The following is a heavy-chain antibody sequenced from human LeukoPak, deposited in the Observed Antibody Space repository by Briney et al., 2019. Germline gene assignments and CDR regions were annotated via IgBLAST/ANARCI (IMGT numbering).Heavy chain of an antibody. V-gene: IGHV4-39*01. D-gene: IGHD1-26*01. J-gene: IGHJ4*02. CDR1: GGSISSSNYY. Sequence: PSETLSLTCTVSGGSISSSNYYWGWIRQPPGKGLEWIGSIYYSGSTYYNPSLKSRVTISVDTSKNQFSLKLRSVTAADTAVYYCASPSGTYYSRFHYWGQGALVTVPS. CDR3: ASPSGTYYSRFHY. CDR2: IYYSGST.